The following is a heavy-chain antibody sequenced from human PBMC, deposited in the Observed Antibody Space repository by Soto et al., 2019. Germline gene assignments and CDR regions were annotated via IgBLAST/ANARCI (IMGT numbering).Heavy chain of an antibody. J-gene: IGHJ6*03. CDR1: GFTFSSYA. CDR3: TRRTHYSNSDYYYMDV. D-gene: IGHD4-4*01. V-gene: IGHV3-23*01. Sequence: GGSLRLSCAASGFTFSSYAMSWVRQAPGKGLEWVSAISGSGGSTYYADSVKGRFTISRDNSKNTLYLQMNSLRAEDTAVYYCTRRTHYSNSDYYYMDVWGKGTTVTVSS. CDR2: ISGSGGST.